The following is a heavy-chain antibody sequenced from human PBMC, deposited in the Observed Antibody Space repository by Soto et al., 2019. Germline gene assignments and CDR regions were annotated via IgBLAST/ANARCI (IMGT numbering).Heavy chain of an antibody. CDR1: GFTFSSYA. CDR3: AKGRGRCSSTSCYRFAY. V-gene: IGHV3-23*01. D-gene: IGHD2-2*01. Sequence: EVQLLESGGGLVQPGGSLRLSCAASGFTFSSYAMSWVRQAPGKGLEWVSAISGSGGSTYYADSVKGRFTISRDNSKNTLYLQMNSRRAADTAVYYRAKGRGRCSSTSCYRFAYWGQGTLVTVSS. CDR2: ISGSGGST. J-gene: IGHJ4*02.